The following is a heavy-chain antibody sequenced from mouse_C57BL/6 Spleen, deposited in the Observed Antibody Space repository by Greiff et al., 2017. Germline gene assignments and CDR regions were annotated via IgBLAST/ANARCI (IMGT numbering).Heavy chain of an antibody. Sequence: QVQLQQSGPELVKPGASVKISCKASGYAFSSSWMNWVKQRPGKGLEWIGRIYPGDGDTNYNGKFKGKATLTADKSSSTAYMQLSSLTSEDSAVYFCARDWDRNAMDYWGQGTSVTVSS. CDR1: GYAFSSSW. V-gene: IGHV1-82*01. CDR2: IYPGDGDT. CDR3: ARDWDRNAMDY. J-gene: IGHJ4*01. D-gene: IGHD4-1*01.